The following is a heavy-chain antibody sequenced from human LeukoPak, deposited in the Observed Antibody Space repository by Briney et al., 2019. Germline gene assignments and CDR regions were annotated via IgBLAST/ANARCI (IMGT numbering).Heavy chain of an antibody. J-gene: IGHJ6*03. D-gene: IGHD3-10*01. Sequence: GGSLRLSCAASGFTFSNYIMHWVRQAPGKGLEWVAVILFDGSNEYYADSVKGRFIISRDNSKNTLFLQMNSLRAEDTAVYYCAKTGITMVRGAYSYMDVWGKGTTVTVSS. CDR1: GFTFSNYI. CDR2: ILFDGSNE. CDR3: AKTGITMVRGAYSYMDV. V-gene: IGHV3-30*18.